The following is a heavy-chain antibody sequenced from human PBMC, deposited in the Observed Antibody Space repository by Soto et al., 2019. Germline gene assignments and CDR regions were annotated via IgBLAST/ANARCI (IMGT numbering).Heavy chain of an antibody. CDR2: IYYSGST. V-gene: IGHV4-31*03. Sequence: TLSLTCTVSGVSISSGGYYWSWIRQHPGKGLEWIGYIYYSGSTHYNPSLKSRLTISVDTSKNQFSLKLSSVTAADTAVYYCAGTSPPYSSSSYPRLFDSWGQGTLVTVSS. D-gene: IGHD6-13*01. CDR1: GVSISSGGYY. J-gene: IGHJ4*02. CDR3: AGTSPPYSSSSYPRLFDS.